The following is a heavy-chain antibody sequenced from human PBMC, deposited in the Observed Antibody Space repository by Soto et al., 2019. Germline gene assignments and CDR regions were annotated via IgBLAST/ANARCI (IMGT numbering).Heavy chain of an antibody. Sequence: QVQLVQSGAEVKKPGASVKVSCKASGYTFTSYGISWVRQAPGQGLEWMGWISAYNGNTNYAQKLQGRVTMTTDASTSKAYRELRSLRSDDTAVYYCAREYPVTTLWTSLYYYYGMDVWGQGTTVTVSS. D-gene: IGHD4-17*01. J-gene: IGHJ6*02. CDR3: AREYPVTTLWTSLYYYYGMDV. CDR2: ISAYNGNT. V-gene: IGHV1-18*01. CDR1: GYTFTSYG.